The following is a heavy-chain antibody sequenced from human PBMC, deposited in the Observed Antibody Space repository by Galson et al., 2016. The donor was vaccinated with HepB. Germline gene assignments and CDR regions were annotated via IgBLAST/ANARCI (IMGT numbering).Heavy chain of an antibody. Sequence: SLRLSCAASGFVFDDSAMHWVRQTPGKGLEWVSLITWDGISTYYSDSVKGRFTISRDNNKDYIYLQMNRLTSEETARYYCVKDASPGQFDSWGRGTLITVSS. CDR3: VKDASPGQFDS. CDR1: GFVFDDSA. V-gene: IGHV3-43*01. J-gene: IGHJ4*02. CDR2: ITWDGIST. D-gene: IGHD2-8*02.